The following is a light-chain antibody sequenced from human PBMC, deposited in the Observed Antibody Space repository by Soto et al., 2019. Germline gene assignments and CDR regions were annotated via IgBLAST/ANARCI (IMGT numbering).Light chain of an antibody. Sequence: DIQLTQSPSFLSASVGDRVTITCWASQGISSHLAWYQQKPGKAPKLLIYAASTLQSGVPSRFSGSGSGTEFTLTISSLQPEDFATYYCQQLNSYPITVGQGTRLEIK. CDR1: QGISSH. V-gene: IGKV1-9*01. J-gene: IGKJ5*01. CDR3: QQLNSYPIT. CDR2: AAS.